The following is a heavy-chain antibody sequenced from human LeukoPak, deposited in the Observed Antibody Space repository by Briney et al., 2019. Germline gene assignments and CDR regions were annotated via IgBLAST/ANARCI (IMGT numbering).Heavy chain of an antibody. CDR3: AKDLQMATIAGENWFDP. J-gene: IGHJ5*02. CDR1: GFTFSSYA. D-gene: IGHD5-24*01. V-gene: IGHV3-23*01. Sequence: GGSLRLSCAASGFTFSSYAMSWVRQAPGKGLEWVSAISGSGGSTYYADSVKGRFTISRDNSKNTLYLQTNSLRAEDTAVYYCAKDLQMATIAGENWFDPWGQGTLVTVSS. CDR2: ISGSGGST.